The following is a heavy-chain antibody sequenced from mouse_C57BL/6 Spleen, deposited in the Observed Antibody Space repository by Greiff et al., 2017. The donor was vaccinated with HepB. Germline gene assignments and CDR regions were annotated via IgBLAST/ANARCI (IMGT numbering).Heavy chain of an antibody. CDR2: IYPGDGDT. CDR1: GYAFSSYW. J-gene: IGHJ4*01. CDR3: ARLRSKDYAMDY. Sequence: QVQLQHSGAELVKPGASVKISCKASGYAFSSYWMNWVKQRPGKGLEWIGQIYPGDGDTNYNGKFKGKATLTADKSSSTAYMQLSSLTSEDSAVYFCARLRSKDYAMDYWGQGTSVTVSS. D-gene: IGHD1-3*01. V-gene: IGHV1-80*01.